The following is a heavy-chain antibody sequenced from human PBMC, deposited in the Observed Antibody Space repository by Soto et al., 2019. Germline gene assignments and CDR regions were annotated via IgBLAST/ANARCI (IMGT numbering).Heavy chain of an antibody. Sequence: EVQLVESGGGVVQPGASLRLSCTASGFTFSTYWMHWVRQAPGKGLVWLSRLKGDGSMTDYADSVKGRFTISRDNAENMLYLQMNGLRAEDTAIYYCARGGLYAYYQDNWGQGTLVTVSS. V-gene: IGHV3-74*01. CDR1: GFTFSTYW. D-gene: IGHD3-16*01. CDR3: ARGGLYAYYQDN. J-gene: IGHJ4*02. CDR2: LKGDGSMT.